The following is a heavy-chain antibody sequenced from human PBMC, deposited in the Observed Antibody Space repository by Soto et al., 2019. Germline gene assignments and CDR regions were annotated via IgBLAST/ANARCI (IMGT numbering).Heavy chain of an antibody. CDR2: IVHTGST. D-gene: IGHD2-15*01. J-gene: IGHJ4*02. Sequence: SEILSLTCTVSGDSISSGCNWSCSPQPPGMRREWVASIVHTGSTYYNQSLTSRVTISVDTSKNQFYLKLSSVTAADSAVYYCARTDSVGFYPYCGQGTLVTVSS. V-gene: IGHV4-38-2*02. CDR3: ARTDSVGFYPY. CDR1: GDSISSGCN.